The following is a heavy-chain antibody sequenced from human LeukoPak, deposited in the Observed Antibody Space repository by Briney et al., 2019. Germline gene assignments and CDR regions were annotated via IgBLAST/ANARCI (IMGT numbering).Heavy chain of an antibody. CDR3: ASRYYYDSSGYFLC. Sequence: SETLSLTCTVSGGSISSSSYYWGWIRQPPGKGLEWIGSIYYSGSTYYNPSLKSRVTISVDTSKNQFSLKLNSVTAADTAVYYCASRYYYDSSGYFLCWGQGTLVTVSS. J-gene: IGHJ4*02. V-gene: IGHV4-39*01. D-gene: IGHD3-22*01. CDR2: IYYSGST. CDR1: GGSISSSSYY.